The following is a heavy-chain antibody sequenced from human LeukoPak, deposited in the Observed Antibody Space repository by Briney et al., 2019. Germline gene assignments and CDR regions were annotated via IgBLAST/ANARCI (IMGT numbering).Heavy chain of an antibody. CDR3: ARTITIFGVVIAGWFDP. CDR2: IYTSGST. V-gene: IGHV4-4*09. J-gene: IGHJ5*02. D-gene: IGHD3-3*01. CDR1: GGSISSYY. Sequence: PSETLSLTCTVSGGSISSYYWSWIRQPPGKGLEWIGYIYTSGSTNYNPSLKSRVTISVDTSKNQFSLKLSSVTAADTAVYYCARTITIFGVVIAGWFDPWGQGTLVTVSS.